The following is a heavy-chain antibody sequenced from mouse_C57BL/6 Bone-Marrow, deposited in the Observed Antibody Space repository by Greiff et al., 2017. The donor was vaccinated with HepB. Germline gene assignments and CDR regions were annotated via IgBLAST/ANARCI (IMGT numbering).Heavy chain of an antibody. CDR1: GFTFSDYG. D-gene: IGHD2-4*01. J-gene: IGHJ4*01. V-gene: IGHV5-17*01. Sequence: EVKLMESGGGLVKPGGSLKLSCAASGFTFSDYGMHWVRQAPEKGLEWVAYISSGSSTIYYADTVKGRFTISRDNAKNTLFLQMTSLRSEDTAMYYCASYYDYAHPPYAMDYWGQGTSVTVSS. CDR2: ISSGSSTI. CDR3: ASYYDYAHPPYAMDY.